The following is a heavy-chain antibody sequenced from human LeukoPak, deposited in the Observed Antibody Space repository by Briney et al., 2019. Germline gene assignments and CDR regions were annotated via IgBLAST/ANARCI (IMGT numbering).Heavy chain of an antibody. V-gene: IGHV4-59*12. CDR2: IYYSGST. J-gene: IGHJ5*02. CDR1: GGSISSYY. CDR3: AGDGHDSSGYYYPNWFDP. D-gene: IGHD3-22*01. Sequence: SETLSLTCTVSGGSISSYYWSWIRQPPGKGLEWIGYIYYSGSTNYNPSLKSRVTISVDTSKNQFSLKLSSVTAADTAVYYCAGDGHDSSGYYYPNWFDPWGQGTLVTVSS.